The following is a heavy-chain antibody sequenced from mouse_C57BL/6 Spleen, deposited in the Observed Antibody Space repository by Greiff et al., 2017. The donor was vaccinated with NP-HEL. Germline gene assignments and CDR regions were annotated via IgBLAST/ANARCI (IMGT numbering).Heavy chain of an antibody. V-gene: IGHV5-17*01. J-gene: IGHJ4*01. CDR1: GFTFSDYG. D-gene: IGHD2-5*01. CDR2: ISSGSSTI. CDR3: ARRDSNYDYYAMDY. Sequence: EVQRVESGGGLVKPGGSLKLSCAASGFTFSDYGMHWVRQAPEKGLEWVAYISSGSSTIYYADTVKGRFTISRDNAKNTLFLQMTSLRSEDTAMYYCARRDSNYDYYAMDYWGQGTSVTVSS.